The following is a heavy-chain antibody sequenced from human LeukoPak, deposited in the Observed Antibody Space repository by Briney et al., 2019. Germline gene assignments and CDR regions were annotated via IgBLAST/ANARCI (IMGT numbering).Heavy chain of an antibody. CDR2: ISSSGFTI. D-gene: IGHD6-19*01. V-gene: IGHV3-48*01. CDR3: ARDIAVATGYYYHYGMDV. CDR1: GFTFTSYS. J-gene: IGHJ6*02. Sequence: GGSLRLSCAAYGFTFTSYSMDWVRQAPGKGLEWVSYISSSGFTIYYADSVKGRFTISRGNAKNSLYLQMNSLRAEDTAVFYCARDIAVATGYYYHYGMDVWGRGTTVTVSS.